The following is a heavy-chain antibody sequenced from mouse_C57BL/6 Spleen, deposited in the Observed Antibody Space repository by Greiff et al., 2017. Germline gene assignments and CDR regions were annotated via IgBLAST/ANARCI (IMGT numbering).Heavy chain of an antibody. V-gene: IGHV1-80*01. J-gene: IGHJ4*01. CDR2: LYPGDGDT. CDR3: ARRGYGNYEGAMDY. CDR1: GYAFSSYW. D-gene: IGHD2-10*02. Sequence: QVQLQQSGAELVKPGASVKISCKASGYAFSSYWMNWVKQRPGKGLEWIGQLYPGDGDTNYNGKFKGKATLTADKSSSTAYMQLSSLTSEDSAVYFCARRGYGNYEGAMDYWGQGTSVTVSS.